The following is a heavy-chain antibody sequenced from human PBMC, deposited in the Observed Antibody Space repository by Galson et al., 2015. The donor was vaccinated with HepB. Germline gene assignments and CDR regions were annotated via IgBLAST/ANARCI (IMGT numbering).Heavy chain of an antibody. CDR2: IWYDGSNK. CDR3: ARAGREELDYDDSSAFMFHGMDV. CDR1: GFIFSNYG. Sequence: SLRLSCAGSGFIFSNYGMHWVRQAPGKGLEWVAVIWYDGSNKFYADSVKGRFTISRDNSKNTVYLQMKSLRVEDTSVYHCARAGREELDYDDSSAFMFHGMDVWGQGTTVSVSS. V-gene: IGHV3-33*01. D-gene: IGHD3-22*01. J-gene: IGHJ6*02.